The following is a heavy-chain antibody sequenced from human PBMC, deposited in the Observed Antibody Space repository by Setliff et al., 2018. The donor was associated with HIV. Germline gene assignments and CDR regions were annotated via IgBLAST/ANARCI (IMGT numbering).Heavy chain of an antibody. CDR2: IYHSEST. V-gene: IGHV4-38-2*01. CDR3: ARGSARLYYFDS. CDR1: GYSISSGYY. Sequence: SETLSLTCAVSGYSISSGYYWGWIRQPPGKGLEWIGSIYHSESTYYNPSLKSRVTISVDTSKNQFSLRLRSVTAADTAVYYCARGSARLYYFDSWSQGTLVTVSS. J-gene: IGHJ4*02.